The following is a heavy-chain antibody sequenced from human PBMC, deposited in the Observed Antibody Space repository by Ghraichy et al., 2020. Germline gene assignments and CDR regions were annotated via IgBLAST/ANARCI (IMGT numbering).Heavy chain of an antibody. V-gene: IGHV4-34*01. CDR2: INHSGST. D-gene: IGHD5-18*01. CDR3: ARVGYPRFDY. J-gene: IGHJ4*02. Sequence: SETLSLTCAVYGGSFSGYYWSWIRQPPGKGLEWIGEINHSGSTNYNPSLKSRVTISVDTSKNQFSLKLSSVTAADTAVYYCARVGYPRFDYWGQGTLVTVSS. CDR1: GGSFSGYY.